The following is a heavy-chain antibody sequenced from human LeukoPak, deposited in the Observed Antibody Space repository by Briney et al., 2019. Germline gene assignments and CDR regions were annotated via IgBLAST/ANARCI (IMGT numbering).Heavy chain of an antibody. D-gene: IGHD6-19*01. J-gene: IGHJ4*02. CDR2: TYSGGNT. V-gene: IGHV3-53*01. CDR3: ARQGTYSSAIGMGY. Sequence: GGSLRLSCAASGFTVSSNYMSWVRQAPGKGLEWVSVTYSGGNTYYADSVKGRFTISSDSSKNTLYLQMNSLRAEDTAVYYCARQGTYSSAIGMGYWGQGTLVTVSS. CDR1: GFTVSSNY.